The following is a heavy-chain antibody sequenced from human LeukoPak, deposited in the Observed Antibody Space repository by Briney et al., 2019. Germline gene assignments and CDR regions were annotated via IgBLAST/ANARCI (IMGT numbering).Heavy chain of an antibody. Sequence: QAGGSLRLSWSASGFTFSNYGMHWVRQAPGKGLEWVAVIAYDGSNEYYAEFVKGRFTISRDNSKNTLYLQMYSLRAEDTAVYFCAKDQGIPVAGTDDAFDIWGQGTRVTVSS. CDR1: GFTFSNYG. V-gene: IGHV3-30*18. CDR2: IAYDGSNE. CDR3: AKDQGIPVAGTDDAFDI. D-gene: IGHD6-19*01. J-gene: IGHJ3*02.